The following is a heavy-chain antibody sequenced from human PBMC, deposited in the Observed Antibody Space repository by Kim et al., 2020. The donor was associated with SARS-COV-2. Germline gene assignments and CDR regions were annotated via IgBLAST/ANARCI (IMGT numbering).Heavy chain of an antibody. Sequence: GGSLRLSCAASGFTFNSYSMHWVRQAPGKGLEWVSSISSSSRFIYYADSVKGRFTISRDNAKNSLFLQMNSLRAEDTAVYYCAKSTIHSDTTTYLPDSWGQGTLVTVSS. V-gene: IGHV3-21*01. CDR3: AKSTIHSDTTTYLPDS. D-gene: IGHD1-26*01. CDR2: ISSSSRFI. J-gene: IGHJ4*02. CDR1: GFTFNSYS.